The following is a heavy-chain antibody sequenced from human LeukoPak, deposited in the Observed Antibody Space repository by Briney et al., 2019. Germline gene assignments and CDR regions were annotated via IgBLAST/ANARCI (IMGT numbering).Heavy chain of an antibody. CDR2: INHSGST. Sequence: SETLSLTCAVYGGSFSGYYWSWIRQPPGKGLEWIGEINHSGSTNYNPSLKSRVTISVDTSKNQFSLKLSSVTAADTAVYYCARVERLGVLLFDYWGQGTLVTVSS. CDR3: ARVERLGVLLFDY. CDR1: GGSFSGYY. J-gene: IGHJ4*01. V-gene: IGHV4-34*01. D-gene: IGHD3-16*01.